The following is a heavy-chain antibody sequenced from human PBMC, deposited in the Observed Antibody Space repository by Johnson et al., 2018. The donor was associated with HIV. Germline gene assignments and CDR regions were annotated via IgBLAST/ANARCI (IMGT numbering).Heavy chain of an antibody. CDR2: ISFDGSNT. D-gene: IGHD3-10*01. Sequence: HVQLVESGGGVVQPGGPLRLSCEASRFTFSSYGMPWVRQAPGKGLEWVGFISFDGSNTHYADSVRGRFTISRDNSKNTLYLQMNSLRAEDTAVYYCARDRPYYYGSGDAFDIWGQGTMVTVSS. CDR1: RFTFSSYG. V-gene: IGHV3-30*19. CDR3: ARDRPYYYGSGDAFDI. J-gene: IGHJ3*02.